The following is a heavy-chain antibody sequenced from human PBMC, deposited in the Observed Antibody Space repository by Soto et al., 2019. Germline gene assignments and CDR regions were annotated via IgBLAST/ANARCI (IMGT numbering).Heavy chain of an antibody. CDR3: VKDGEAASPGWFDT. CDR2: NRWNGEAV. CDR1: GFTFEDFA. D-gene: IGHD6-6*01. V-gene: IGHV3-9*01. Sequence: GGSMRLSCSASGFTFEDFAMHWVRRVPGKGLEWVAGNRWNGEAVGYAASVKGRCTSSRDNAKKLLFLQMNSLRVDDTALYYCVKDGEAASPGWFDTWGQGTQVTVSS. J-gene: IGHJ5*02.